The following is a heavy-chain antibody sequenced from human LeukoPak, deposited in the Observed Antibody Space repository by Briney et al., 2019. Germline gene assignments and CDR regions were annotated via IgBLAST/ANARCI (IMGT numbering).Heavy chain of an antibody. J-gene: IGHJ4*02. D-gene: IGHD5-24*01. CDR2: IYYSGST. CDR3: ARKDAYNSKPFDY. CDR1: GGSFSGYY. Sequence: SETLSLTCAVYGGSFSGYYWSWIRQPPGKGLEWIGYIYYSGSTNYNPSLKSRVTISVDTSKNRFSLKLTSVTAADTAIYYCARKDAYNSKPFDYWGQGTLVTVSS. V-gene: IGHV4-59*01.